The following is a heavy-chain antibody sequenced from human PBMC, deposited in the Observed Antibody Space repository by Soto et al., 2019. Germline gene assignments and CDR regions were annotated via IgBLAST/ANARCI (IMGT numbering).Heavy chain of an antibody. CDR3: GRIPRYSFPTSDDLDS. Sequence: QVQLVQSGAEVRKPGSSVQVSCKASGGTFYTYTFSWVRQAPGQGLEWMGSITPIYPTTNYAEKFQGRLTVTADGSTNTAYMELNSLTSEDTAVYYCGRIPRYSFPTSDDLDSWGQGTLVTVSS. V-gene: IGHV1-69*15. CDR2: ITPIYPTT. D-gene: IGHD5-18*01. CDR1: GGTFYTYT. J-gene: IGHJ4*02.